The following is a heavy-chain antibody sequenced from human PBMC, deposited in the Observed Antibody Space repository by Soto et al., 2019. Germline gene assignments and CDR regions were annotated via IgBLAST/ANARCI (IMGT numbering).Heavy chain of an antibody. J-gene: IGHJ4*02. V-gene: IGHV4-30-2*01. CDR1: GGSISSGGYS. Sequence: QLQLQESGSGLVKPSQILSFTCAVSGGSISSGGYSWSWIRQPPGKGLEWIRYVYHRGITYHNPSLKTRVTISVDRSKSQFSLKLSSVTAAGTAVYYCARAPAYSGPGTLGTVSP. CDR2: VYHRGIT. CDR3: ARAPAY.